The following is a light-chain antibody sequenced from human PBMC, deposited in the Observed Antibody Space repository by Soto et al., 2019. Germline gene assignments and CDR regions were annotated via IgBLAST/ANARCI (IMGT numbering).Light chain of an antibody. CDR3: ATWDESLNGWV. CDR2: STD. CDR1: SSNIGSNP. J-gene: IGLJ3*02. Sequence: QSVLTQPPSASGTPGQRITISCSGTSSNIGSNPIDWYHQLPGTAPPLLIYSTDPRPSGVPDRCSGSKSGTSASLAISGLESEDEADYYCATWDESLNGWVFGGGTKLTVL. V-gene: IGLV1-44*01.